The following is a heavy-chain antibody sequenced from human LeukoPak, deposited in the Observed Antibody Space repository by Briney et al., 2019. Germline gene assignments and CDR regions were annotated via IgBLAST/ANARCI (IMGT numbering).Heavy chain of an antibody. J-gene: IGHJ4*02. CDR3: ARDRASHCYRCNVDY. Sequence: GGSLRLSCAASGFTFSIYSMNWVRQAPGKGLEWVSSISSSSSYIYYADSVKGRFTISRDNAKNSLYLQMNSLGAEDTAVYYCARDRASHCYRCNVDYWGQGTLVTVSS. V-gene: IGHV3-21*01. CDR1: GFTFSIYS. D-gene: IGHD2-2*02. CDR2: ISSSSSYI.